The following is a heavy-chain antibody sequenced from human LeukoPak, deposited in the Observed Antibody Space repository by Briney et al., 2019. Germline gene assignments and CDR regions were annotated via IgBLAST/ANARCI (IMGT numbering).Heavy chain of an antibody. V-gene: IGHV1-2*02. CDR3: ARVLARYANLDY. D-gene: IGHD3-3*02. Sequence: GASVKVSCKASGYTFTDYYIHWVRQAPGQGLEWMGWINPNSGGTNYTQKFQGRVTMTRDTSIGTAYLELNRLTSDDTAVYYCARVLARYANLDYWGQGILVTVSS. CDR1: GYTFTDYY. J-gene: IGHJ4*02. CDR2: INPNSGGT.